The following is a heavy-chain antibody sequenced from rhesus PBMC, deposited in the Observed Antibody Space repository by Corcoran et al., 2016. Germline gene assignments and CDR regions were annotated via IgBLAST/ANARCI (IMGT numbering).Heavy chain of an antibody. CDR3: ARQNNWNYVGYFDY. V-gene: IGHV4-99*01. J-gene: IGHJ4*01. CDR1: GYSISSGYY. Sequence: QVQLQESGPGLVKPSETLSLTCAVSGYSISSGYYWGWIRQPPGKGLEYIGYISGSSGSPYYNPSLKSRVTISKDTSKNQFSLKPSSVTAADTAVYYCARQNNWNYVGYFDYWGQGVLVTVSS. D-gene: IGHD1-26*01. CDR2: ISGSSGSP.